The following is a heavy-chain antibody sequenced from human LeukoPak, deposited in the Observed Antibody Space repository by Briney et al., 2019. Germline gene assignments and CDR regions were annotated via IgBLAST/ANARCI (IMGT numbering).Heavy chain of an antibody. CDR3: ARDRSTVAGIDY. D-gene: IGHD6-19*01. J-gene: IGHJ4*02. CDR1: GFTFSTYW. CDR2: IKPDGGDK. V-gene: IGHV3-7*01. Sequence: GGSLRLSSAASGFTFSTYWMAWVRQAPGKGLEWVATIKPDGGDKHYVDSVKGRFTISRDNARNSLFLQMNSLRAEDTAVYYCARDRSTVAGIDYWGQGTLVTVSS.